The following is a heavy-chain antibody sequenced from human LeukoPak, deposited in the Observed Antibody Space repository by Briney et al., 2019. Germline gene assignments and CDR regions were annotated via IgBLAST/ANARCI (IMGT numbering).Heavy chain of an antibody. D-gene: IGHD3-10*01. CDR2: IYHSGST. CDR1: GGSISSGGYS. Sequence: SQTLSLTCAVSGGSISSGGYSWSWIRQPPGKGLEWIGYIYHSGSTYYNPSLKSRVTISVDRSKNQFSLKLSSVTAADTAVYYCARVAPYYGAENVYFDYWGQGTLVTVSS. J-gene: IGHJ4*02. V-gene: IGHV4-30-2*01. CDR3: ARVAPYYGAENVYFDY.